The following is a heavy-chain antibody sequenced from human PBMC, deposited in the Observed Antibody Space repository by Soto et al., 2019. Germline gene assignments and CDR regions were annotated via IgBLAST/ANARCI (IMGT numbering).Heavy chain of an antibody. CDR2: ISRSGGST. D-gene: IGHD5-18*01. V-gene: IGHV3-23*01. Sequence: EVQLLESGGGLIQPGGSLRLSCAASGFTFSDSGMTWVRQAPGKGLEWVSSISRSGGSTYYTTSVKGRFTISRDSSKSVLYLQMNSLRAEDTAVYYCAKANRGYSYYSGMDVWGQGTTVTVSS. CDR3: AKANRGYSYYSGMDV. J-gene: IGHJ6*01. CDR1: GFTFSDSG.